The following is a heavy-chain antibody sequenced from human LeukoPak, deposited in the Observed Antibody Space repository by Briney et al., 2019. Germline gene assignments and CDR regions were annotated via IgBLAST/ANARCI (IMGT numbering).Heavy chain of an antibody. D-gene: IGHD1-26*01. J-gene: IGHJ4*02. V-gene: IGHV3-23*01. CDR3: AKADFGTYSILDY. Sequence: GGSLRLSCAASGFTFSSYAMSWARQAPGKGLEWVSAISAGGGRTYYADSVKGRFTISRDNSKSTLYLQMNSLRADDTAVYHCAKADFGTYSILDYWGQGTLVTVSS. CDR2: ISAGGGRT. CDR1: GFTFSSYA.